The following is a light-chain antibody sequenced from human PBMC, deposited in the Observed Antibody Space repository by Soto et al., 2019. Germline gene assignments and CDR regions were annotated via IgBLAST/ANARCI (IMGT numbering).Light chain of an antibody. J-gene: IGKJ2*01. CDR2: DAS. CDR1: QSVSSRS. V-gene: IGKV3-20*01. Sequence: EIVLTQSPGTLSLSPGERATLSCRASQSVSSRSLAWYQQKPGQAPRLLISDASNRAADIPDRFSGSGSGTDFTLTISRLEPEDFAVYYCQQYGSSPPSYTFGQGTKLEIK. CDR3: QQYGSSPPSYT.